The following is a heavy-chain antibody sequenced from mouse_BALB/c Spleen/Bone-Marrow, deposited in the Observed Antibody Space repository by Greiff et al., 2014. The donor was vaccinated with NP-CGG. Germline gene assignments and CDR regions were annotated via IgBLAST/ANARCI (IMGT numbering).Heavy chain of an antibody. V-gene: IGHV14-3*02. J-gene: IGHJ3*01. CDR2: IDPANGNT. CDR3: AIYYYGSSGFAY. CDR1: GFNIKDTY. D-gene: IGHD1-1*01. Sequence: EVQLQQSGAELVKPGASVKLSCTASGFNIKDTYMHWVKQRPEQGLEWIGRIDPANGNTKYDPKFQGKATITADTSSNTAYLQLSSLTSEDIAVYYCAIYYYGSSGFAYWGQGTLVTVSA.